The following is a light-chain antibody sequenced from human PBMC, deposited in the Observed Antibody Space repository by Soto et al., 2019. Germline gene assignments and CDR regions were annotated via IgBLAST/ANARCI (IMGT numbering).Light chain of an antibody. CDR1: SSDVGGYNF. V-gene: IGLV2-8*01. CDR2: EVT. J-gene: IGLJ1*01. CDR3: ASYAGSNKV. Sequence: QSVLTQPPSASGSPGQSVTISCTGTSSDVGGYNFVSWYQQHPGKAPKLMIYEVTKRPSGVPDRFSGSKSGNTASLTVSGLLAEDEADYYCASYAGSNKVFGTGTNSPS.